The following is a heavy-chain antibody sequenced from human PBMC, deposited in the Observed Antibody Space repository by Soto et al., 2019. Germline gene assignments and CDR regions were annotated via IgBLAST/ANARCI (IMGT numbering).Heavy chain of an antibody. CDR2: VNPIVSMS. CDR1: GDTFSFYT. Sequence: QVQLVQSGAEVKKPGSSVKVSCKASGDTFSFYTINWVRQVPGLGLEWMGRVNPIVSMSNYAQKFQGRVTIPADKSTNTAYMQLSSLRSEDTAIYYCAASYGSGYRAFDYWGQGALVTVSS. CDR3: AASYGSGYRAFDY. D-gene: IGHD3-10*01. V-gene: IGHV1-69*02. J-gene: IGHJ4*02.